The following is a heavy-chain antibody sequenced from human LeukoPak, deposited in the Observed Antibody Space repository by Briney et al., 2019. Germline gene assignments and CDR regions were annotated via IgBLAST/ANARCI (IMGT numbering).Heavy chain of an antibody. D-gene: IGHD1-26*01. CDR2: IYYSGST. J-gene: IGHJ4*02. CDR3: ARRRRGGSPRAFDY. Sequence: SETLSLTCTVSGGSISSSSYSWGWIRQPPGKGLEWIGCIYYSGSTYYNPSLKSRVTISVDTSKNQFSLKLSSVTAADTAVYYCARRRRGGSPRAFDYWGQGTLVTVSS. V-gene: IGHV4-39*01. CDR1: GGSISSSSYS.